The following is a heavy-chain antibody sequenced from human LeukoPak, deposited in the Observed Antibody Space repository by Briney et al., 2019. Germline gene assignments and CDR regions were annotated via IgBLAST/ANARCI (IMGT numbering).Heavy chain of an antibody. V-gene: IGHV3-9*01. CDR3: AKDMRRVIAVAGLDY. CDR1: GFTFDDYA. CDR2: ISWNSGSI. Sequence: PGRSLRLSCAASGFTFDDYAMHWVRQAPGKGLEWVSGISWNSGSIGYADSVKGRFTISRDNAKNSLYLQMNSLRAEDTALYYCAKDMRRVIAVAGLDYWGQGTLVTVSS. J-gene: IGHJ4*02. D-gene: IGHD6-19*01.